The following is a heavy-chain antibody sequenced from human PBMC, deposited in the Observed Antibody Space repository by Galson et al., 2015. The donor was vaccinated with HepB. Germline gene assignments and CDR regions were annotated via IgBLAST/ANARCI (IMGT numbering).Heavy chain of an antibody. Sequence: SLRLSCAASGFTFSSYDMHWVRHATGKGLEWVSAIGTAGDTYYPGSVKGRFTISRENAKNSLCLQMNSLRAGDTAVYYCARAHHSSGWYESYYMDVWGKGTTVTVSS. J-gene: IGHJ6*03. CDR3: ARAHHSSGWYESYYMDV. CDR2: IGTAGDT. V-gene: IGHV3-13*01. D-gene: IGHD6-19*01. CDR1: GFTFSSYD.